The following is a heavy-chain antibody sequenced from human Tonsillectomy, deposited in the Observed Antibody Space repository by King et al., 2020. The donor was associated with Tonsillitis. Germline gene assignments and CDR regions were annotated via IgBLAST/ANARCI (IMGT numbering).Heavy chain of an antibody. CDR1: GGSISSYS. CDR2: IYYSGST. D-gene: IGHD6-13*01. V-gene: IGHV4-59*01. Sequence: VQLQESGPGLVKPSETLSLTCTVSGGSISSYSWSWIRQPPGKGLEWIGYIYYSGSTSYNPSLKSRVTISVDTSRNQFSLKLSSMTAADTAVYFCARGSKQQLVQDYYYYVMDVCGQGTPVTVSS. CDR3: ARGSKQQLVQDYYYYVMDV. J-gene: IGHJ6*02.